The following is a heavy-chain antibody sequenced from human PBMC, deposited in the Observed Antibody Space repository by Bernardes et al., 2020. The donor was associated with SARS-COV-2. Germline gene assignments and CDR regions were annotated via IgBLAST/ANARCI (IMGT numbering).Heavy chain of an antibody. V-gene: IGHV4-59*01. D-gene: IGHD3-10*01. CDR2: IYYSGIT. Sequence: ETLSLTCTVPGGSIGSYYSAWIRQPPGKGLEWIGYIYYSGITNYNPSLKSRVTISVDRSQNQFSLNLSSVTPADTAVYYCARDLSHLVRRGFDLWGRGTLVTVSS. J-gene: IGHJ2*01. CDR3: ARDLSHLVRRGFDL. CDR1: GGSIGSYY.